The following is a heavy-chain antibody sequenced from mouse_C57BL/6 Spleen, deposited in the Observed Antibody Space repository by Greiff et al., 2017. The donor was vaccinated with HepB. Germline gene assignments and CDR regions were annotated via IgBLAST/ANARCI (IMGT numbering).Heavy chain of an antibody. Sequence: EVKLVESGGGLVQPGGSLSLSCAASGFTFTDYYMSWVRQPPGKALEWLGFIRNKANGYTTEYSASVKGRFTISRDNSQSIRYLQMNALRAEDSATYYCARTIYYEYDDWFAYWGQGTLGTVSA. J-gene: IGHJ3*01. CDR2: IRNKANGYTT. V-gene: IGHV7-3*01. CDR3: ARTIYYEYDDWFAY. CDR1: GFTFTDYY. D-gene: IGHD2-4*01.